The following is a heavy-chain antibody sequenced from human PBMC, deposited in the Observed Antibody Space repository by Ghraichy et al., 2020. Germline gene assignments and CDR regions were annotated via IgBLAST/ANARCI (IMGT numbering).Heavy chain of an antibody. CDR2: IYYSGST. CDR1: GGSVSSGTYS. V-gene: IGHV4-30-4*07. D-gene: IGHD2-21*02. CDR3: ARESHTAYVYYAMDV. Sequence: SETPSLTCAVSGGGSVSSGTYSWSWIRQPPGKGLEWIGYIYYSGSTYYNSSLRSRLTMSLDTSKNQFSLILTSVTAADTAVYYCARESHTAYVYYAMDVWGQGTTVTVSS. J-gene: IGHJ6*02.